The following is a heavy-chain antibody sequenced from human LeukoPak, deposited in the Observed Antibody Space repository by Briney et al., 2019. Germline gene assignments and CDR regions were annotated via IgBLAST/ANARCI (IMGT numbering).Heavy chain of an antibody. J-gene: IGHJ4*02. D-gene: IGHD1-26*01. Sequence: GGSLRLSCAASGFTFSSYAMHWVRQAPGKGLEWVAVISYDGSNKYYADSVKGRFTISRDISKNTLYLQMNSLRAEDTAVYYCAKGDSGSYFAYWGQGALVTVSS. V-gene: IGHV3-30*14. CDR3: AKGDSGSYFAY. CDR1: GFTFSSYA. CDR2: ISYDGSNK.